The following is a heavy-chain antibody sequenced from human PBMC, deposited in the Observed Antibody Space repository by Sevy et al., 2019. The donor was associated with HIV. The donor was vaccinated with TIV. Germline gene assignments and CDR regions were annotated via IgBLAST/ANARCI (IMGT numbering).Heavy chain of an antibody. CDR1: GYTFTSYG. J-gene: IGHJ6*02. V-gene: IGHV1-18*01. CDR2: ISAYNGNT. D-gene: IGHD3-3*01. CDR3: ARFGVTGRRAPRETYYYYGMDV. Sequence: ASVKVSCKASGYTFTSYGISWVRQAPGQGLEWMGWISAYNGNTNCAQKLQGRVTMTTDTSTSTAYMELRSLRSDDTAVYYCARFGVTGRRAPRETYYYYGMDVWGQGTTVTVSS.